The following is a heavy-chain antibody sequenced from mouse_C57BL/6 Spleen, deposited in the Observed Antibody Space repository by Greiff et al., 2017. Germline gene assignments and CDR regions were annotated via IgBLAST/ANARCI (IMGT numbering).Heavy chain of an antibody. CDR3: ARRTPTGYYFDY. Sequence: QVQLQQSGAELVRPGSSVKLSCKASGYTFTSYWMDWVKQRPGQGLEWIGNIYPSDSETHYNQKFKDKATLTVDKSSSTAYMQLSSLTSEDSAVYYCARRTPTGYYFDYWGQGTTLTVSS. CDR1: GYTFTSYW. J-gene: IGHJ2*01. V-gene: IGHV1-61*01. D-gene: IGHD4-1*02. CDR2: IYPSDSET.